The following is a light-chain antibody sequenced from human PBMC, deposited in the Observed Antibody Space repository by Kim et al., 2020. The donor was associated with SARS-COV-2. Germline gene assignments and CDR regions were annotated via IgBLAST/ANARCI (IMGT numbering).Light chain of an antibody. V-gene: IGLV2-18*02. CDR1: SSDVGAYNR. Sequence: QSALNQPPSVSGSPGQSVTISCTGTSSDVGAYNRVSWYQQPPGTAPKLIIYEVANRPSGVPDRFSGSKSDNTASLTISGLQAEDEAHYYCSSFTTTSTLVFGGGTQLTVL. CDR3: SSFTTTSTLV. J-gene: IGLJ2*01. CDR2: EVA.